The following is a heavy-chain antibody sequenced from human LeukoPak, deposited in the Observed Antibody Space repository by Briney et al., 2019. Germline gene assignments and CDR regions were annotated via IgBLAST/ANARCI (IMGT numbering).Heavy chain of an antibody. V-gene: IGHV3-7*01. CDR2: IKQDGSEK. J-gene: IGHJ4*02. CDR3: ASHYKGDYFDY. Sequence: GSLRLSCAASGFTFSSYWMSWVRQAPGKGLEWVANIKQDGSEKYYVDSVKGRFTISRDNAKSSLYLQMNSLRAEDTAVYYCASHYKGDYFDYWGQGTLVTVSS. CDR1: GFTFSSYW. D-gene: IGHD1-1*01.